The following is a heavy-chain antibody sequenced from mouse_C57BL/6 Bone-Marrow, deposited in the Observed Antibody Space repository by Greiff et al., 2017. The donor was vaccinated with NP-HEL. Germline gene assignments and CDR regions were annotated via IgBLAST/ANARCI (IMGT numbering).Heavy chain of an antibody. CDR3: ARPYDGYYGAMDY. V-gene: IGHV5-6*01. CDR2: ISSGGSYT. D-gene: IGHD2-3*01. Sequence: EVKLMESGGDLVKPGGSLKLSCAASGFTFSSYGMSWVRQTPDKRLEWVATISSGGSYTYYPDSVKGRFTISRDNAKNTLYLQMSSLKSEDTAMYYCARPYDGYYGAMDYWGKGTSVTVSS. CDR1: GFTFSSYG. J-gene: IGHJ4*01.